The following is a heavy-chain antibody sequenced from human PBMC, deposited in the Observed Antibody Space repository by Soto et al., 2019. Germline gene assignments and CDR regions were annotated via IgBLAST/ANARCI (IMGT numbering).Heavy chain of an antibody. Sequence: SETLSLTCAVSGGSISSSNWWSWVRQPPGKGLEWIGEIYHSGSTNYNPSLKSRVTISVDKSKSQFSLKLSSVTAADTAVYYCARVNYYGSGSSRPFDYWGQGTLVTVSS. J-gene: IGHJ4*02. CDR2: IYHSGST. V-gene: IGHV4-4*02. CDR1: GGSISSSNW. CDR3: ARVNYYGSGSSRPFDY. D-gene: IGHD3-10*01.